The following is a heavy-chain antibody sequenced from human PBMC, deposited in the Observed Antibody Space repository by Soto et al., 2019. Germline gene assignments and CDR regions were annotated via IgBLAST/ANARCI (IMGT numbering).Heavy chain of an antibody. CDR2: ISGSGSIA. V-gene: IGHV3-23*01. D-gene: IGHD6-19*01. Sequence: EVQLLESGGGLIQPGGSLRLSCAASGFTFSSYALSWVRQTPEKGLEWVSTISGSGSIAYYPDSVKGRFTISRDNSKNTLYLQLSSLRAADTAIYYCAKHRFSSGWQNAFDFWGQGTMVTVSS. CDR3: AKHRFSSGWQNAFDF. CDR1: GFTFSSYA. J-gene: IGHJ3*01.